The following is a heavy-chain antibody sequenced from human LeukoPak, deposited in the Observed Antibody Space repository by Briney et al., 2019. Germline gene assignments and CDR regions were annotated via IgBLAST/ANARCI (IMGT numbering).Heavy chain of an antibody. D-gene: IGHD6-13*01. V-gene: IGHV3-23*01. Sequence: GGSLRLSRTASGFTFSSYSMSWVRQAPGKGLEWVSSISGSGDSTYYADSVKGRFTISRDNSKNTLYLQMNSLRAEDTAVYYCAKTAGIAAAADFDYWGQGTLVTVSS. CDR2: ISGSGDST. CDR1: GFTFSSYS. J-gene: IGHJ4*02. CDR3: AKTAGIAAAADFDY.